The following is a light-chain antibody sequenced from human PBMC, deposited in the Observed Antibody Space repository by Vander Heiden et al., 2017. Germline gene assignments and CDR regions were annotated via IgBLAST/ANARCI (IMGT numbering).Light chain of an antibody. Sequence: DIQMTQSPSSLSASVGDRVTITCRASQSISSYLNWYQPKPGKAPKLLIYAASSLQSGVPSKFSGSGSGTEFTLTISSLQPEDFATYYCQQSYSTPQTFGQGTKLEIK. V-gene: IGKV1-39*01. J-gene: IGKJ2*01. CDR3: QQSYSTPQT. CDR1: QSISSY. CDR2: AAS.